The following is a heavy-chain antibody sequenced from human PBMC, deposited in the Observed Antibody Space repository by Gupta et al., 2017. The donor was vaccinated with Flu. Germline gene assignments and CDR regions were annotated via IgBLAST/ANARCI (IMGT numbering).Heavy chain of an antibody. CDR3: ARVGEMYYYGLDV. J-gene: IGHJ6*02. V-gene: IGHV3-48*03. D-gene: IGHD3-16*01. CDR2: ITSSGETI. Sequence: QLVEFGGGLVQPGGSLRLSCAASGFTFSGYEMNWVRQAPGKGLEWVSYITSSGETISYADSVKGRFTISRDNAKNSLYLQMTSLRADDTAVYYCARVGEMYYYGLDVWGHGTTVTVTS. CDR1: GFTFSGYE.